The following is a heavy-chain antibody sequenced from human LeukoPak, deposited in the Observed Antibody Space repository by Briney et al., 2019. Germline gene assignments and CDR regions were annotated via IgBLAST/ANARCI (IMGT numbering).Heavy chain of an antibody. CDR1: GFTFSSYS. D-gene: IGHD3-22*01. Sequence: GGSLRLSCAASGFTFSSYSMNWVRQAPGKGLEWVSSISSSSSYIYYADSVKGRFTISRDNAKNSLYLQMNSLRAEDTAVYYCAKGAYYYDSSGYLYYFDYWGQGTLVTVSS. CDR3: AKGAYYYDSSGYLYYFDY. J-gene: IGHJ4*02. V-gene: IGHV3-21*04. CDR2: ISSSSSYI.